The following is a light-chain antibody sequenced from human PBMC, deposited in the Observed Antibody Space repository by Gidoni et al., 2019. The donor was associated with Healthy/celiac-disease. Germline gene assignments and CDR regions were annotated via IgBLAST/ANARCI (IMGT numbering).Light chain of an antibody. CDR3: QQRSNWPSRYT. CDR2: DAS. J-gene: IGKJ2*01. V-gene: IGKV3-11*01. Sequence: IVLTQSPATLSLSPGARATLSCRARQSVSSYLAWYQQKPGQAPRLLIYDASNRATGIPARFSGSGSGTDFTLTISSLEPEDFAVYYCQQRSNWPSRYTFGQGTKLEIK. CDR1: QSVSSY.